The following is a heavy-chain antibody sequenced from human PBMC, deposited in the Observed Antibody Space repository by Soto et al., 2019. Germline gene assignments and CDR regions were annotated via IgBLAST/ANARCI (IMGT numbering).Heavy chain of an antibody. Sequence: PGGSLRLSCAASGFTFSSYAMHWVRQAPGKGLEWVAVISYDGSNKYYADSVKGRFTISRDNSKNTLYLQMNSLRAEDTAVYYCASGIAVTTLRDYWGQGTLVTVSS. CDR2: ISYDGSNK. D-gene: IGHD4-17*01. CDR3: ASGIAVTTLRDY. CDR1: GFTFSSYA. V-gene: IGHV3-30-3*01. J-gene: IGHJ4*02.